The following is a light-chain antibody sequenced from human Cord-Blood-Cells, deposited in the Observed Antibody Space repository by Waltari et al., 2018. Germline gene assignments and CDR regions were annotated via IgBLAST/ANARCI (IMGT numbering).Light chain of an antibody. V-gene: IGLV2-14*01. CDR1: SSDVGGYNY. J-gene: IGLJ1*01. Sequence: QSALTQPASVSGSPAQSITISCTGTSSDVGGYNYVSWYQQHPGKAPKLMIYDVSNRPSGVSNRFSGSKSGNTASLTISGLQAEDEADYYCSSYTSNSTLYVFGTGTKVTVL. CDR3: SSYTSNSTLYV. CDR2: DVS.